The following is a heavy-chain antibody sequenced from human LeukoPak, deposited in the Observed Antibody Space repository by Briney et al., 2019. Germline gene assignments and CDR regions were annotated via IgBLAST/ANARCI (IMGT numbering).Heavy chain of an antibody. V-gene: IGHV4-59*01. J-gene: IGHJ4*02. CDR3: ARGDSGWSADFDY. Sequence: SETLSLTCSVSGGSISTYYWSWIRQPPGKGLEWIGYIYYSGSTNYNPSLKSRVTISVDTSKNQFSLNLSSVTAADTAVYYCARGDSGWSADFDYWGLGTLVTVSS. D-gene: IGHD6-19*01. CDR1: GGSISTYY. CDR2: IYYSGST.